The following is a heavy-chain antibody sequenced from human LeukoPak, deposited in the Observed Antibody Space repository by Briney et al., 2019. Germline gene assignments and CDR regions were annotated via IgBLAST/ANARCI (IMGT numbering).Heavy chain of an antibody. V-gene: IGHV4-59*01. J-gene: IGHJ4*02. CDR1: GGSISSYY. CDR2: IYYSGST. CDR3: AREHNSIIVVDGLYYFDY. D-gene: IGHD3-22*01. Sequence: SETLSLTCTVSGGSISSYYWSWIRQPPGKGLEWIGYIYYSGSTNYNPSLKSRVTISVDTSKNQFSLKLSSVTAADTAVYYCAREHNSIIVVDGLYYFDYWGQGTLVTVSS.